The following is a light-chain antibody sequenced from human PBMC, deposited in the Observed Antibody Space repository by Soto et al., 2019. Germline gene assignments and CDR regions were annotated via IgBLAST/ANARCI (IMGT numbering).Light chain of an antibody. J-gene: IGKJ1*01. V-gene: IGKV3-15*01. CDR2: GAS. CDR1: QSVSSN. Sequence: EIVMTQSPATLSVSPGGRATLSCWASQSVSSNLAWYQQKPGQAPRLLIYGASTRATGIPARFSGSGSGTEFTLPISSLQSEDVAVYYYQQYNNWPPWTFGQGTKVEIK. CDR3: QQYNNWPPWT.